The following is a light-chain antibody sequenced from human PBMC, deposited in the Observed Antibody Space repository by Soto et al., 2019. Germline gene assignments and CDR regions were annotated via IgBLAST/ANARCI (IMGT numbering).Light chain of an antibody. V-gene: IGKV3-15*01. CDR1: DSVSSN. CDR2: GAS. Sequence: EIVMTQSPATLSVSPGERATLSCRASDSVSSNLAWYQKKPGQAPRLLVYGASTRATGVPARFSGSESGTEFTLNISSLQSEDFAVYYCQQYNDWPLTFGGGNKVEIK. CDR3: QQYNDWPLT. J-gene: IGKJ4*01.